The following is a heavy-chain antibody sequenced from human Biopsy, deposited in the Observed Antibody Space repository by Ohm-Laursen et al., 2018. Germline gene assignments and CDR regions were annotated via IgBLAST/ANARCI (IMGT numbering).Heavy chain of an antibody. V-gene: IGHV4-34*01. CDR2: INHSGRT. CDR3: VRGVDYYDPYHYYALDV. J-gene: IGHJ6*02. CDR1: GESFNGYY. D-gene: IGHD3-22*01. Sequence: PGTLSLTCAVSGESFNGYYWSWIRQTPGKGLEWIGEINHSGRTNYNPSLKSRVTISVDTSKNQFSLKVRSVTAADTAVYYCVRGVDYYDPYHYYALDVWGQGTTVTVSS.